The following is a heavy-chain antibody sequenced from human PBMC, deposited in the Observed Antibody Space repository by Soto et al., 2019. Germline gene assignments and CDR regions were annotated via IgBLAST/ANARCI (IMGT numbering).Heavy chain of an antibody. V-gene: IGHV3-23*01. CDR1: GLTFSSYA. CDR3: AKNKYSGGDFWGGPDWAMDV. J-gene: IGHJ6*02. CDR2: ISGSGGST. D-gene: IGHD3-3*01. Sequence: GGSLRLSCAASGLTFSSYAMIWVRQAPGKGLEWVSAISGSGGSTYYADSVKGRFTISRDNSKNTLYLQMNSLRAEDTAVYYCAKNKYSGGDFWGGPDWAMDVWGQGTTVTVSS.